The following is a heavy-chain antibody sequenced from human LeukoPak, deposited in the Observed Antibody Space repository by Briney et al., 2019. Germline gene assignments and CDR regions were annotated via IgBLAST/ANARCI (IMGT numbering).Heavy chain of an antibody. J-gene: IGHJ4*02. CDR3: ARARFKGRFDY. Sequence: GGSLRLSCAASGFTFSSYWMSWVRQAPGKGLEWVANIKQDGSEKYYVDSVKGRFTISRDNAKNSLYPQMNSLRAEDTAVYYCARARFKGRFDYWGQGTLVTVSS. V-gene: IGHV3-7*01. CDR1: GFTFSSYW. CDR2: IKQDGSEK.